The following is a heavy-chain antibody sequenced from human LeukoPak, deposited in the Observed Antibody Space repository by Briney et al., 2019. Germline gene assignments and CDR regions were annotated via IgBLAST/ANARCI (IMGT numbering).Heavy chain of an antibody. CDR2: IGTAGDT. Sequence: PGGSLRLSCAASGFTFSSYDMHWVRQATGKGLEWVSAIGTAGDTYYPGSVKGRFTISRDNSKNTLYLQMNSLRAEDTAVYYCAKDRCSNGIGCYYYYMDVWGKGTTVTISS. CDR1: GFTFSSYD. CDR3: AKDRCSNGIGCYYYYMDV. V-gene: IGHV3-13*01. J-gene: IGHJ6*03. D-gene: IGHD2-8*01.